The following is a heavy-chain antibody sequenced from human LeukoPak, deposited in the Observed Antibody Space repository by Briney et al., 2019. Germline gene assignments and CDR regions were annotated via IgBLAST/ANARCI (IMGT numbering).Heavy chain of an antibody. V-gene: IGHV3-74*01. CDR2: IHSGGSST. CDR3: TYNHFED. CDR1: GFTISSYW. D-gene: IGHD1-1*01. J-gene: IGHJ4*02. Sequence: GGSLRLSCAASGFTISSYWMHWVRQAPGEGLVWVSRIHSGGSSTNYADSVKGRFTISRDNAKNMLYLQMNSLRAEDTAVYYCTYNHFEDWGQGTLVTVSS.